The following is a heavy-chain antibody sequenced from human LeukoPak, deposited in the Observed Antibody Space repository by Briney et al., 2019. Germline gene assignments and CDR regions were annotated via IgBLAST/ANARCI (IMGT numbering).Heavy chain of an antibody. J-gene: IGHJ6*02. CDR1: GFTFSSYG. Sequence: GGSLRLSCAASGFTFSSYGMHWVRQAPGKGLEWVAVIWYDGSNKYYADSVKGRFTISRDNSKNTLYLQMNSLRAEDTAVYYCARASGYSYGEYYYYGMGVWGQGTTVTVSS. D-gene: IGHD5-18*01. CDR2: IWYDGSNK. CDR3: ARASGYSYGEYYYYGMGV. V-gene: IGHV3-33*01.